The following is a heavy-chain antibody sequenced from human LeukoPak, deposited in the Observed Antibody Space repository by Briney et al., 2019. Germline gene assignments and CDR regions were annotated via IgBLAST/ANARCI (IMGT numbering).Heavy chain of an antibody. CDR1: GFTFSSYW. D-gene: IGHD3-3*01. Sequence: GGSLRLSCAASGFTFSSYWMSWVRRTPGKGLEWVANIKQDGSEQYYVDSVKGRFTISRDNAENSLYLQMNSLRAEDTAVYYCARETVFGVVIPTYYFDYWGQGTLVTVSS. CDR3: ARETVFGVVIPTYYFDY. J-gene: IGHJ4*02. V-gene: IGHV3-7*01. CDR2: IKQDGSEQ.